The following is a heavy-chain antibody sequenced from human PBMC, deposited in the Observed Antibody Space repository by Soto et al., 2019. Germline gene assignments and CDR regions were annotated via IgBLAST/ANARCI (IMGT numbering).Heavy chain of an antibody. J-gene: IGHJ6*02. V-gene: IGHV3-21*01. CDR1: GFFLITHT. D-gene: IGHD3-16*01. CDR2: ISSSRDI. Sequence: KTGGSLRLSCAASGFFLITHTINWVRQAPGKGLEWVASISSSRDIFYADSVKARFTISRDNANSSVDLQMNSLRVGDTAIYYCARGSWGGDGIDVWGQGTTVTVSS. CDR3: ARGSWGGDGIDV.